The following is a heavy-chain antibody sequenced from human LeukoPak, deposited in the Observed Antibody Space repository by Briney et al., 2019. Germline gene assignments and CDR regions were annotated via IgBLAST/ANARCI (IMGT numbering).Heavy chain of an antibody. D-gene: IGHD3-10*01. CDR1: GFTFSSYA. CDR3: AKAVRAMTLNYFDY. Sequence: GGSLRLSCAASGFTFSSYAMSWVRQSPGKGLEWVSAISSSGGNTYYADADSVEGRFTISRDNSKNTLFLQMNTLRAEDTAVYYCAKAVRAMTLNYFDYWGQGTLVTVSS. CDR2: ISSSGGNT. J-gene: IGHJ4*02. V-gene: IGHV3-23*01.